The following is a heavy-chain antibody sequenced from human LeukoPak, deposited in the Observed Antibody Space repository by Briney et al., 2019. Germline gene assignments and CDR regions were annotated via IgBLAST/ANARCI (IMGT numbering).Heavy chain of an antibody. CDR2: ISGSGGST. CDR1: GFTFSSYA. J-gene: IGHJ4*02. D-gene: IGHD3-10*01. V-gene: IGHV3-23*01. Sequence: GGSLRLSCAASGFTFSSYAMSWVRQAPGKGLEWVSAISGSGGSTYYADSVKGRFTISRDNSKNTLYLQMNSLRAEDTAVYYCAKILGDITMVRGVRYYFVYWGQGTLVTVSS. CDR3: AKILGDITMVRGVRYYFVY.